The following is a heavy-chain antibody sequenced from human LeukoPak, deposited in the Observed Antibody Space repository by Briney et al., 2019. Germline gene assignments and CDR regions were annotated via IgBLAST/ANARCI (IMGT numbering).Heavy chain of an antibody. CDR3: ARRISTRRGETCSSTSCYFDY. CDR2: IFHSGIT. D-gene: IGHD2-2*01. CDR1: GFSISSGYF. J-gene: IGHJ4*02. V-gene: IGHV4-38-2*01. Sequence: SATLSLTCAVSGFSISSGYFWAWIRQSPGKGLEWIGSIFHSGITYYNPSLKSRITISVDTSKNQFSLRLSSVTAADTAVYYCARRISTRRGETCSSTSCYFDYWGQGTLVTVSS.